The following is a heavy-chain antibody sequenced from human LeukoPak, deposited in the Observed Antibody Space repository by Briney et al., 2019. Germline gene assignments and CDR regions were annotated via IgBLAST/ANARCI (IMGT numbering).Heavy chain of an antibody. Sequence: PGRSLRLSCVASGFTFSSFAIHWVRQAPGKGLEWVGLLSSGGINKHYADSVKGRFIISRDNSMNTLYLQMNSLGVEDTAVYYCARDHAGSGRAFDYWGQGTLVTVSS. CDR2: LSSGGINK. J-gene: IGHJ4*02. D-gene: IGHD2-15*01. V-gene: IGHV3-30-3*01. CDR3: ARDHAGSGRAFDY. CDR1: GFTFSSFA.